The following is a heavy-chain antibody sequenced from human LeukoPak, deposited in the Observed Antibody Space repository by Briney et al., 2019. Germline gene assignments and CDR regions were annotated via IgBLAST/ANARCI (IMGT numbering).Heavy chain of an antibody. CDR1: GFTFRSYG. D-gene: IGHD5-24*01. J-gene: IGHJ1*01. Sequence: GGPLRLSCAASGFTFRSYGMHRVRPAPAKGLAWVDGIWYDGSNNYYGDSVKGRFTISRDNSKKTLYLQMNSLRVEDTAVYYCARGDGYNDAEYLQHWGQGTLVTVS. CDR3: ARGDGYNDAEYLQH. V-gene: IGHV3-33*01. CDR2: IWYDGSNN.